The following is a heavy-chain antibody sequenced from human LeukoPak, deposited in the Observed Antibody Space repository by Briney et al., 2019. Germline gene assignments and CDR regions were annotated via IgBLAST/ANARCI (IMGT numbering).Heavy chain of an antibody. D-gene: IGHD6-13*01. CDR1: GGSISSGGYY. Sequence: SETLSLTCTVSGGSISSGGYYWSWIRQPPGKALEWIGYIYHSGSTYYNPSLKSRVTISVDRSKNQFSLKLSSVTAADTAVYYCARGEIYSSSWYFDYWGQGTLVTVSS. J-gene: IGHJ4*02. CDR2: IYHSGST. CDR3: ARGEIYSSSWYFDY. V-gene: IGHV4-30-2*01.